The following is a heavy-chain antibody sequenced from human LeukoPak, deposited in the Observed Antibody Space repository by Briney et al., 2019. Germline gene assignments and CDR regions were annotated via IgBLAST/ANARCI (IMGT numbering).Heavy chain of an antibody. CDR3: AKGTSGSYYAYYFDY. CDR1: GFTFSSYG. Sequence: GGSLRLSCAASGFTFSSYGMHWVRQAPGKGLEWVAVISYDGSNKYYADSVKGRFTISRDNSKNTLYLQMNSLRAEDTAVYYCAKGTSGSYYAYYFDYWGQGTLVTVSS. J-gene: IGHJ4*02. V-gene: IGHV3-30*18. CDR2: ISYDGSNK. D-gene: IGHD1-26*01.